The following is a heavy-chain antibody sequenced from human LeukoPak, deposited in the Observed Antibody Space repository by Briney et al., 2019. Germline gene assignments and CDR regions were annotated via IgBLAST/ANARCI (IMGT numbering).Heavy chain of an antibody. Sequence: GGSLRLSCAASGFTFSDYYMSWIRQAPGKGLEWVSYISSSGSTIYYADSVKGRFTISRDNAKNSLYLQMNSLRAEDTAVYYCARDPPMVRGVIITIYYGMDVWGQGTTDTVSS. D-gene: IGHD3-10*01. J-gene: IGHJ6*02. CDR1: GFTFSDYY. V-gene: IGHV3-11*01. CDR2: ISSSGSTI. CDR3: ARDPPMVRGVIITIYYGMDV.